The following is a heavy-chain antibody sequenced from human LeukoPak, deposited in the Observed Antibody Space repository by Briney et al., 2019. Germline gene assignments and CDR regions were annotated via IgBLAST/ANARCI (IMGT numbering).Heavy chain of an antibody. J-gene: IGHJ5*02. CDR3: ARLVGGSSWFGP. V-gene: IGHV4-39*01. CDR2: IYYSGST. D-gene: IGHD6-13*01. Sequence: SETLSLTCNVSGGSISSTSHYWGWIRQPPGKGLEWIGSIYYSGSTHNNPSLKSRVTISVDTSKNQFSLKVSSVTAADTAVYYCARLVGGSSWFGPWAREPWSPYPQ. CDR1: GGSISSTSHY.